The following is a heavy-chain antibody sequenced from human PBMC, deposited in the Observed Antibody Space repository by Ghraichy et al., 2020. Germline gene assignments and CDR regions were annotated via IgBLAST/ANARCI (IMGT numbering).Heavy chain of an antibody. CDR1: AASGFTFTNAW. V-gene: IGHV3-15*01. CDR2: IKSKYAGATV. J-gene: IGHJ4*02. D-gene: IGHD5-24*01. CDR3: TSDFRDGYFEY. Sequence: GGSLRLSCAVSAASGFTFTNAWMNWVRQAPGKGLEWVGRIKSKYAGATVDYAAPVKGTFTISRDDSKNTVYLQMNSLKIEDTAVYYCTSDFRDGYFEYWGQGSLVTVSS.